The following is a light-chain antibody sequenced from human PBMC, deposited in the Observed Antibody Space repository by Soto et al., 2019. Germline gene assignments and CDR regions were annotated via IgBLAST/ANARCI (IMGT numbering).Light chain of an antibody. V-gene: IGKV1-39*01. CDR3: QQTYSDMWT. CDR2: AAS. CDR1: QSIGNY. J-gene: IGKJ1*01. Sequence: DIQMTQSPSSLSASVGDRVTIVCRASQSIGNYLNWYQLKPGEAPKFLVYAASSLQSGVPARFSGGGSGTVFTLTISSLQPEDFATYDCQQTYSDMWTFGQGNRVDIK.